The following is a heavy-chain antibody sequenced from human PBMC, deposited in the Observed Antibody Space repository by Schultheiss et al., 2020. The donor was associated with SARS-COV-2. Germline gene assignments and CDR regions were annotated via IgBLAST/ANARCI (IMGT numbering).Heavy chain of an antibody. CDR1: GFTVSSNY. Sequence: GGSLRLSCAASGFTVSSNYMSWVRQAPGKGLEWVSYISSSGSTIYYADSVKGRFTISRDNSKNTLYLQMNSLRAEDTAVYYCARDGGSSYYYYGMDVWGQGTTVTVSS. J-gene: IGHJ6*02. CDR2: ISSSGSTI. D-gene: IGHD3-16*01. V-gene: IGHV3-48*01. CDR3: ARDGGSSYYYYGMDV.